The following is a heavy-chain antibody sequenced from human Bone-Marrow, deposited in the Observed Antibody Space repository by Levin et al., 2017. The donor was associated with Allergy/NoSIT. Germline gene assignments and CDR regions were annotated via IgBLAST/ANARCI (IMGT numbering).Heavy chain of an antibody. CDR1: GFAVSWNY. V-gene: IGHV3-53*01. CDR2: IHANGKT. J-gene: IGHJ4*02. CDR3: DYGDHYNPPI. Sequence: PGGSLRLSCEVSGFAVSWNYMTWVRQAPGKGLEWVSTIHANGKTYYAGSVKGRFTISRDSSKNTLYLQMNSLRVEDTAVYCCDYGDHYNPPIWGQGTLVTVS. D-gene: IGHD4/OR15-4a*01.